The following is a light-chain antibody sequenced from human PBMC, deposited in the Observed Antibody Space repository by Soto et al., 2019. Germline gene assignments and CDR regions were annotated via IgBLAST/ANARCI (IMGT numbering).Light chain of an antibody. Sequence: DIVLTQSPGTLSLSPGERATLSCRASQSVSRSYLAWYQQKPGQAPRILIYGASSRATGIPDRFSGSGSGTDFTLTISRLEPEDVAEYYCQQYGSSSYTFGQGTKLEIK. J-gene: IGKJ2*01. CDR1: QSVSRSY. CDR2: GAS. V-gene: IGKV3-20*01. CDR3: QQYGSSSYT.